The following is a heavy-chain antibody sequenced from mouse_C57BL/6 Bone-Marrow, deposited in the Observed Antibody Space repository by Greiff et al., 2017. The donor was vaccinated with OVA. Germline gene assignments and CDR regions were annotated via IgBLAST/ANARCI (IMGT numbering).Heavy chain of an antibody. J-gene: IGHJ3*01. Sequence: EVQLQQSGAELVRPGASVKLSCTASGFNIKDDYMHWVKQRPEQGLEWIGWIDPENGDTEYASKFQGKATITADTSSNTAYLQLSSLTSEDTAVYYCARRGSNYVRFAYWGQGTLVTVSA. CDR2: IDPENGDT. V-gene: IGHV14-4*01. CDR1: GFNIKDDY. CDR3: ARRGSNYVRFAY. D-gene: IGHD2-5*01.